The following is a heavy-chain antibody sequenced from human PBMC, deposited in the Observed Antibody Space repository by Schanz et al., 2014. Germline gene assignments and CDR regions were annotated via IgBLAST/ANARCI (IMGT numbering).Heavy chain of an antibody. CDR3: ARDHTTESYYSAGPPIDY. CDR1: GFAFSSFA. D-gene: IGHD1-26*01. J-gene: IGHJ4*02. CDR2: ISTSGTYM. Sequence: EVQLVESGGGLVQPGGSLRLSCVASGFAFSSFAMTWVRQAPGRGLEWVSSISTSGTYMYIADSLKGRLTISRDNSKNTLFLQMNSLRAEDTAVYYCARDHTTESYYSAGPPIDYWGQGTLLTVSS. V-gene: IGHV3-21*01.